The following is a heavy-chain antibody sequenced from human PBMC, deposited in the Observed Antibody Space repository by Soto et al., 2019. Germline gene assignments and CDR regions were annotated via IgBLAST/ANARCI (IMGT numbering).Heavy chain of an antibody. D-gene: IGHD1-26*01. V-gene: IGHV3-66*01. CDR2: IYSGGST. CDR3: ARESVGERFGMDV. J-gene: IGHJ6*02. CDR1: GFTVSSNY. Sequence: EVQLVESGGGLVQPGGSLRLSCAASGFTVSSNYMSWVRQSPGKGLEWVSVIYSGGSTYYADSVKGRFTISRDNSRNTVYLQMNSLRIEDTAVYSGARESVGERFGMDVWGQGTTVTVSS.